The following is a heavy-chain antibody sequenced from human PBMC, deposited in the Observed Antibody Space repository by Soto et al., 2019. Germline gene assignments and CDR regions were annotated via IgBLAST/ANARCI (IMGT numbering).Heavy chain of an antibody. CDR2: IWGDGSNE. CDR3: AVLHSSSNSYFDR. CDR1: GFTFSSYG. Sequence: QVQLVESGGGVVQPGRSLRLSCVGSGFTFSSYGIHWVRQAPGKGLECVALIWGDGSNEDYADSVEGRFTISRDNSKNTVYLEMNSLRVEDTAVYYCAVLHSSSNSYFDRWGQGTLVTVSS. D-gene: IGHD6-13*01. V-gene: IGHV3-33*01. J-gene: IGHJ4*02.